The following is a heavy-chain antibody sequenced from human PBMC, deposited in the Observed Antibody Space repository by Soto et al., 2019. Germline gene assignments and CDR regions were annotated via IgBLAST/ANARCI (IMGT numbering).Heavy chain of an antibody. CDR2: ISAYDGNT. J-gene: IGHJ6*02. V-gene: IGHV1-18*01. CDR3: ARGGYYDSSGSRNYYYYGMNV. Sequence: QVQLVQSGGEVKKPGASVKVSCKASGYTFSSYGISWVRQAPGQGLEWLGWISAYDGNTKYAQILQGRVFMTTDTSTKAAHMXXRSLRSDDTAVYYCARGGYYDSSGSRNYYYYGMNVWGQGTSVTVSS. CDR1: GYTFSSYG. D-gene: IGHD3-22*01.